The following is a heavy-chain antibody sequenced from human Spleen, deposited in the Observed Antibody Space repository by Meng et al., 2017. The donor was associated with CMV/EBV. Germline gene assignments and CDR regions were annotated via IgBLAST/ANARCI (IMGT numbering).Heavy chain of an antibody. J-gene: IGHJ4*02. CDR2: ISSSSSYI. Sequence: GGSLRLSCAASGFTFSSYSMNWVRQAPGKGLEWVSSISSSSSYIYYADSVKGRFTISRDNAKNSLYLQMNSLRAEDTAAYYCARGYDSSGWSGSGYWGQGTLVTVSS. D-gene: IGHD6-19*01. CDR3: ARGYDSSGWSGSGY. CDR1: GFTFSSYS. V-gene: IGHV3-21*01.